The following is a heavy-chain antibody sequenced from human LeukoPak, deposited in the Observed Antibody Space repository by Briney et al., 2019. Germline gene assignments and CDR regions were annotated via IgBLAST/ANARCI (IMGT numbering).Heavy chain of an antibody. D-gene: IGHD2-2*01. CDR2: IIPILGIA. CDR3: ARGLAYQLLLYPDFDY. J-gene: IGHJ4*02. Sequence: ASVKVSCKASGGTFSSYAISWVRQAPGQGLEWMGRIIPILGIANYAQKFQGRVTITADKSTSTAYMELSSLRSEDTAVYYCARGLAYQLLLYPDFDYWGQGTLVTVSS. V-gene: IGHV1-69*04. CDR1: GGTFSSYA.